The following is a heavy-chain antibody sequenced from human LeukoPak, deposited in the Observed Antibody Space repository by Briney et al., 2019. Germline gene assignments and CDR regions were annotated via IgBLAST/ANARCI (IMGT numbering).Heavy chain of an antibody. CDR3: ARGHNWYYMDV. CDR2: ANHSGST. J-gene: IGHJ6*03. Sequence: PSETLSLTCAAYGGSFSDYYWSWIRQPPGKGLEWIGEANHSGSTNYNPSLKSRVTMSVDTSMNQFSLKLSSVTAADTAVYYCARGHNWYYMDVWGKGTTVTVSS. V-gene: IGHV4-34*01. CDR1: GGSFSDYY. D-gene: IGHD3-16*01.